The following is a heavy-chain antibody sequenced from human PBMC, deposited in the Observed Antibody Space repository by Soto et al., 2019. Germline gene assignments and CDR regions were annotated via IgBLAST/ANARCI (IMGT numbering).Heavy chain of an antibody. CDR2: INHSGST. J-gene: IGHJ4*02. CDR3: AALPNCSSTSCLAY. CDR1: GGSFSGYY. D-gene: IGHD2-2*01. Sequence: SETLSLTCAVYGGSFSGYYWGWIRQPPGKGLEWIGEINHSGSTNYNPSLKSRVTISVDTSKNQFSLKLSSVTAADTAVYYCAALPNCSSTSCLAYWGQGTLVTVSS. V-gene: IGHV4-34*01.